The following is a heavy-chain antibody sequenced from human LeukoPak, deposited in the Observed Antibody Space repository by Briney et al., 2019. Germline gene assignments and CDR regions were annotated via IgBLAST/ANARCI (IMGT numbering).Heavy chain of an antibody. J-gene: IGHJ6*04. Sequence: GGSLRVFCAASGFTFSSYEVNLVRQASGKGLEWVAYISSSGSTIYYADSVKGRFTISRDNAKNSLYLQMNSLRAEDTAVYYCARDRYYYYGTDVWGKGTTVTVSS. V-gene: IGHV3-48*03. CDR1: GFTFSSYE. CDR3: ARDRYYYYGTDV. CDR2: ISSSGSTI.